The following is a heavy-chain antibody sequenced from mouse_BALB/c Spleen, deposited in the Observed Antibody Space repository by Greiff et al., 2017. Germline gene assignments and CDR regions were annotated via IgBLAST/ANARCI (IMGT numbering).Heavy chain of an antibody. V-gene: IGHV1-7*01. J-gene: IGHJ4*01. CDR3: ARWGYGSSYDYAMDY. CDR1: GYTFTSYW. Sequence: VQLQESGAELAKPGASVKMSCKASGYTFTSYWMHWVQQRPGQGLEWIGYINPSTGYTEYNQKFKDKATLTADKSSSTAYMQLSSLTSEDSAVYYCARWGYGSSYDYAMDYWGQGTSVTVSS. CDR2: INPSTGYT. D-gene: IGHD1-1*01.